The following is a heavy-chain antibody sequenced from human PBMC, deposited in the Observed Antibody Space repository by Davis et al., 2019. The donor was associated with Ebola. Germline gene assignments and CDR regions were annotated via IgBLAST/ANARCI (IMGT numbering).Heavy chain of an antibody. D-gene: IGHD2-2*01. V-gene: IGHV4-59*01. J-gene: IGHJ6*03. CDR1: GGSISSYY. CDR3: ARARYCSGTTCSLGYYYMDV. CDR2: IYYSGTT. Sequence: MPSETLSLTCTVSGGSISSYYWSWIRRPPGKGLEWIGYIYYSGTTKYNPSLKSRVTISVDTSKNQFSLTLSSVTAADTAVYYCARARYCSGTTCSLGYYYMDVWGKGTTVTVSS.